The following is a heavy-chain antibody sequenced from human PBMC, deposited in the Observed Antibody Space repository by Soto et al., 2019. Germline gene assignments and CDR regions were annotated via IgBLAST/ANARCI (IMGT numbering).Heavy chain of an antibody. J-gene: IGHJ4*02. CDR1: GYSFTNYA. Sequence: ASVKVSCKASGYSFTNYAIHWVRQAPGQRLEWMGWINAGNGNTKYSQRFQGRVTITRDTSASTAYMELSSLRSEDTAVYYCAYGSGWFRWYFDYWGQGTLVTVSS. CDR2: INAGNGNT. V-gene: IGHV1-3*01. CDR3: AYGSGWFRWYFDY. D-gene: IGHD6-13*01.